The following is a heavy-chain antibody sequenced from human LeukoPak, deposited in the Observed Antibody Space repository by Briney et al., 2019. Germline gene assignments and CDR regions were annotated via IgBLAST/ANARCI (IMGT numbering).Heavy chain of an antibody. CDR3: ARQSGDQSSAWYFDA. Sequence: SETLSLTCTVSGGSLRSSGHWWVWIRQPPGKGLEWIGSIHYSGKVYYNPSLKSRVTTSVDTSTDQFSLRLSSATAANTAIYYCARQSGDQSSAWYFDAWGQGTLVTVSS. D-gene: IGHD6-19*01. J-gene: IGHJ4*02. CDR2: IHYSGKV. CDR1: GGSLRSSGHW. V-gene: IGHV4-39*01.